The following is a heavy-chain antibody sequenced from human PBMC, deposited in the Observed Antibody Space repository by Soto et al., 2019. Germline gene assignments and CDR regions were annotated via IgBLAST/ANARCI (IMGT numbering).Heavy chain of an antibody. V-gene: IGHV3-23*01. J-gene: IGHJ6*02. CDR3: AKSPDYDFWSGYYTIYYYYGMDV. D-gene: IGHD3-3*01. CDR2: ISGSGSST. CDR1: GFIFSSNA. Sequence: GGSLRLSCAASGFIFSSNAMSWVRQAPGKGLEWVSIISGSGSSTYYADSVKGRFTISRDNSQNTLSLQMNSLRAEDTVVYYCAKSPDYDFWSGYYTIYYYYGMDVWGQGTTVTVSS.